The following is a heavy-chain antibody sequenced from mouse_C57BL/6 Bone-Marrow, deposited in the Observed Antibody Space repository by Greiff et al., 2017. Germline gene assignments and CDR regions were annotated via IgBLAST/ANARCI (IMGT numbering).Heavy chain of an antibody. D-gene: IGHD5-5*01. CDR2: IDPSDSYT. V-gene: IGHV1-59*01. Sequence: QVQLQHPGAELVRPGTSVKLSCKASGYTFTSYWMHWVKQRPGQGLEWIGVIDPSDSYTNYNQKFKGKATLTVDTSSSTAYMQLSSLTSEDSAVYYCAVYLYAMDYWGQGTSVTVSS. CDR3: AVYLYAMDY. CDR1: GYTFTSYW. J-gene: IGHJ4*01.